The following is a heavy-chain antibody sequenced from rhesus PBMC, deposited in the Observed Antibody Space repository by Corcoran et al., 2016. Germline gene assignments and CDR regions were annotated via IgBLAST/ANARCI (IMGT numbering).Heavy chain of an antibody. CDR2: ISGSSRST. CDR3: ARHRTVATDY. J-gene: IGHJ4*01. Sequence: QVQLQESGPGLVKPSETLSLTCAVSGGSLSSSYYWGWIRQPPGKGLEYIGYISGSSRSTYYNPSLKSRGTISKDTSKNQFSLKLSSVTAADTAVYYCARHRTVATDYWGQGVLVTVSS. CDR1: GGSLSSSYY. V-gene: IGHV4-99*01. D-gene: IGHD4-29*01.